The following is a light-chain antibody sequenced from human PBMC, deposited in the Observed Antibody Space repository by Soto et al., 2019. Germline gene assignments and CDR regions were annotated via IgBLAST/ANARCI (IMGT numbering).Light chain of an antibody. CDR2: WAS. CDR3: QQYYSIPWT. J-gene: IGKJ1*01. CDR1: QGVLDSSNNKNY. V-gene: IGKV4-1*01. Sequence: DIVMTQSPDSLAVSLGERATINCKSSQGVLDSSNNKNYLAWYQQKPGQPPKLLIYWASTRESGVPDRFSGSGSGTDFTLTISSLQAEDVAVYYCQQYYSIPWTFGQGTKVEIK.